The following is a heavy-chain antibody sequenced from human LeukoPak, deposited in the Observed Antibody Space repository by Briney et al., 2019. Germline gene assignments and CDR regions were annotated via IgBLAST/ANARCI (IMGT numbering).Heavy chain of an antibody. D-gene: IGHD5-18*01. Sequence: PGGSLRLSCAASGFTFKNYWMHWVRQAPGTGLVWVSRIDHDGSGTSYADSVKGRFTVSRDNAKSTLYLQMNTLRAEDTAVYYCVRDLPQTGYRYDYWGQGTLVTVSS. V-gene: IGHV3-74*01. CDR3: VRDLPQTGYRYDY. CDR1: GFTFKNYW. CDR2: IDHDGSGT. J-gene: IGHJ4*02.